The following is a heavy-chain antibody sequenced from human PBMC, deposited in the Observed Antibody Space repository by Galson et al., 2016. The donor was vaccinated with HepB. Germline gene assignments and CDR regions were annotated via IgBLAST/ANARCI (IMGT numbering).Heavy chain of an antibody. CDR1: GFSFNNHW. D-gene: IGHD2/OR15-2a*01. CDR3: ARDMYTTARDY. V-gene: IGHV3-7*01. CDR2: IKEDGTVT. Sequence: SLRLSCAASGFSFNNHWLSWIRQAPGKGLERVANIKEDGTVTNYVDSVRGRFTISRDNAKNSLYLQMDNLRAEDTAVYYWARDMYTTARDYWGQGTLVTVSS. J-gene: IGHJ4*02.